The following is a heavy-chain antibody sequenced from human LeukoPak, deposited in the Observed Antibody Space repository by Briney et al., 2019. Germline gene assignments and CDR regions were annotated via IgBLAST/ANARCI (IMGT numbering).Heavy chain of an antibody. V-gene: IGHV3-11*04. D-gene: IGHD1-7*01. CDR1: GFTFSDYY. Sequence: GGSLRLSCAASGFTFSDYYMSWIRQAPGKGLEWVSYISSSGSTIYYADSVKGRFTISRDNSKNTLYLQMNSLRAEDTAVYYCAKTKELELPDYWGQGTLVTVSS. CDR2: ISSSGSTI. J-gene: IGHJ4*02. CDR3: AKTKELELPDY.